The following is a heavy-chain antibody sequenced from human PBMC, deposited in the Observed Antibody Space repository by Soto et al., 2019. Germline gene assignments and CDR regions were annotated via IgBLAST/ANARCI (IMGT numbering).Heavy chain of an antibody. V-gene: IGHV4-59*08. CDR3: ARHNYGSGSTYFDY. D-gene: IGHD3-10*01. CDR1: GGSISSYY. Sequence: QVQLQESGPGLVKPSETLSLTCTVSGGSISSYYWSWIRQPPGKGLGGIGYIYYSGSTNYNPSLKSRVTISVDTSKNQFSLKLNSMTAADTAVYYCARHNYGSGSTYFDYWGQGTLVTVSS. CDR2: IYYSGST. J-gene: IGHJ4*02.